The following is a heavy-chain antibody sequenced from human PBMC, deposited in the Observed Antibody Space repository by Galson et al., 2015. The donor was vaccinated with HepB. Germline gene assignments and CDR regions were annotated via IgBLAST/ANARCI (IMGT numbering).Heavy chain of an antibody. V-gene: IGHV6-1*01. CDR1: GDSVSSNTVG. D-gene: IGHD5-12*01. CDR2: TYYRSKWST. CDR3: TRVRHLARGMDV. Sequence: CAISGDSVSSNTVGWNWIRQPPSRGLEWLGRTYYRSKWSTDYADSVKSRITINPDTSKNQFSLQLNSVTPEDTGVYYCTRVRHLARGMDVWGQGTTVTVSS. J-gene: IGHJ6*02.